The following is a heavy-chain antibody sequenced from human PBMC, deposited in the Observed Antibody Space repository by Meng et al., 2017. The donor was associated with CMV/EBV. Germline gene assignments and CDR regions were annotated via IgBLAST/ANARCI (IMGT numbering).Heavy chain of an antibody. Sequence: ASVKVSCKASGYTFTSYGISWVRQAPGQGLEWMGWISAYNGNTNYAQKLQGRVTMTTDTSTSTAYMELSSLRSEDTAVYYCARVWIDCSSTSCYRGGMDVWGQGTTVTVSS. V-gene: IGHV1-18*01. CDR2: ISAYNGNT. CDR3: ARVWIDCSSTSCYRGGMDV. J-gene: IGHJ6*02. CDR1: GYTFTSYG. D-gene: IGHD2-2*02.